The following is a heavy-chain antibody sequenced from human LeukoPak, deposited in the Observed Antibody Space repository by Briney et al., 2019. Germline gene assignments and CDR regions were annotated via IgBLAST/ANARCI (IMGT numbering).Heavy chain of an antibody. Sequence: ASVKVSCKASGGTFSSYAISWVRQAPGQGLEWMGGIIPIFGTANYAQKFQGRVTMTRNTSISTAYMELSSLRSEDTAVYYCARGHGPTGELADYWGQGTLVTVSS. V-gene: IGHV1-69*05. D-gene: IGHD1-26*01. J-gene: IGHJ4*02. CDR1: GGTFSSYA. CDR3: ARGHGPTGELADY. CDR2: IIPIFGTA.